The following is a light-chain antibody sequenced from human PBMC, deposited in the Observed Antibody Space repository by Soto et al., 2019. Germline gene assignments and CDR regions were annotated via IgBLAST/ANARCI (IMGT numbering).Light chain of an antibody. CDR1: QSISSC. V-gene: IGKV1-39*01. J-gene: IGKJ1*01. CDR3: QQIYAAPVT. Sequence: DIQMTQSPSYLSASVGDRVTITCRASQSISSCLSWYQQKPGKAPKLLIYAASNLQSGVPSRFSGSESGTDFILTISSLQPEDFATYYCQQIYAAPVTFGQGTKVEIK. CDR2: AAS.